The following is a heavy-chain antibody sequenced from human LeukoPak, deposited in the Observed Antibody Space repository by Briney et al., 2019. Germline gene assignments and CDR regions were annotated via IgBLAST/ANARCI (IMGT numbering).Heavy chain of an antibody. CDR2: IYHDGTT. V-gene: IGHV4-38-2*02. CDR1: GYSINSGYY. Sequence: PSETLSLTSTVSGYSINSGYYWGWIRQPPGKGLEWIGSIYHDGTTYYNPSLKSRVTISVDTSKNQFSLKLSSVTAADTAVYYCAREDLSSGWYMDVWGKGTTVTISS. J-gene: IGHJ6*03. D-gene: IGHD6-19*01. CDR3: AREDLSSGWYMDV.